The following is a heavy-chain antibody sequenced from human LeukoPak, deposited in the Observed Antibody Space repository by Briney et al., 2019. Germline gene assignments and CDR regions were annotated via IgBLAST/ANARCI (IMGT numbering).Heavy chain of an antibody. Sequence: GGSLRLSCAASGFTFSSYWMHWVRQAPGKGLVWVSRVNSDGSSTTYADSVKGRFTISRDNAKNSLYLQMNSLRAEDTAVYYCARDAHSNYYGSGSYIDYWGQGTLVTVSS. J-gene: IGHJ4*02. CDR1: GFTFSSYW. CDR3: ARDAHSNYYGSGSYIDY. D-gene: IGHD3-10*01. CDR2: VNSDGSST. V-gene: IGHV3-74*01.